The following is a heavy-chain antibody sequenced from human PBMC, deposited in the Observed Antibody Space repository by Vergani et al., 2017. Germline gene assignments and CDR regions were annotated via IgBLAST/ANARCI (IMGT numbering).Heavy chain of an antibody. V-gene: IGHV5-51*01. J-gene: IGHJ6*03. CDR2: IYPGDSDT. CDR1: GYSFTSYW. Sequence: EVQLVQSGAEVKKPGESLRLSCKGSGYSFTSYWISWVRQMPGKGLEWMGIIYPGDSDTRYSPSVQGQVTISADKSISTAYLQWSSLKDSHTAMYDCARLPYSNYWYYYYYMDVWGKGTTVTVSS. D-gene: IGHD4-11*01. CDR3: ARLPYSNYWYYYYYMDV.